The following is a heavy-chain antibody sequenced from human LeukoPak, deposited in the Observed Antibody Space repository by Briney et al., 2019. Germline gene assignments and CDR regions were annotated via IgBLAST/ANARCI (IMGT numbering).Heavy chain of an antibody. CDR2: INPSGGST. D-gene: IGHD6-19*01. CDR1: GYTFTSYY. CDR3: ARERPQIAPSSSGWGFDY. V-gene: IGHV1-46*01. J-gene: IGHJ4*02. Sequence: ASVKVSCTASGYTFTSYYMHWVRQAPGQGLEWMGIINPSGGSTSYAQKFQGRVTMTRDTSTSTVYMELSSLRSEDTAVYYCARERPQIAPSSSGWGFDYWGQGTLVTVSS.